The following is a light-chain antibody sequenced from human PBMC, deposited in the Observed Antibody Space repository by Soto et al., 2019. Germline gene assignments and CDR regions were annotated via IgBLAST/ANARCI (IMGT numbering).Light chain of an antibody. Sequence: DIQMTQSPSALSASVGDRATITCRASQSISSWLAWYQQKPGKAPKLLIYDASTLQRGVPSRYSGSGSGTEFTLTISNLQPDDFATYYCQQYESYSPWTFGQGTKVDIK. V-gene: IGKV1-5*01. CDR1: QSISSW. CDR3: QQYESYSPWT. J-gene: IGKJ1*01. CDR2: DAS.